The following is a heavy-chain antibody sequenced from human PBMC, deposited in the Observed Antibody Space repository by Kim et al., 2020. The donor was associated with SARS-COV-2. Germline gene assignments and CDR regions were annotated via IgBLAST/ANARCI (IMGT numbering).Heavy chain of an antibody. CDR2: IYYTGTT. V-gene: IGHV4-59*13. Sequence: SETLSLTCTVSGGSISDYSWSWIRQPPGKGLEWIGYIYYTGTTNYNPPLKSRVTISVDTSKNQFSLKLRSVTAADTAMYYCARVDWVGQLAIYFVFWGQG. D-gene: IGHD3-10*01. CDR1: GGSISDYS. CDR3: ARVDWVGQLAIYFVF. J-gene: IGHJ4*02.